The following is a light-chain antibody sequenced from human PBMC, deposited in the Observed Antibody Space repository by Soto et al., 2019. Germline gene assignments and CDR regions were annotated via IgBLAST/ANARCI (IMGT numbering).Light chain of an antibody. CDR1: QSVSSY. J-gene: IGKJ4*01. V-gene: IGKV3-11*01. CDR2: DAS. Sequence: EIVLTQSPATLSLSPGERATLSCRASQSVSSYLAWYQQKPGRAPRLLIYDASNRATGIPARFSGSGSGTDFTLTISSLVPEDFAVYYCQQRSNWPFAFGGGTKVEIK. CDR3: QQRSNWPFA.